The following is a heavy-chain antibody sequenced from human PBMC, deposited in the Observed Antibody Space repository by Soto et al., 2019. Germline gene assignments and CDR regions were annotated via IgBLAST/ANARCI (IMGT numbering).Heavy chain of an antibody. D-gene: IGHD7-27*01. CDR3: ARDLGQLITPAQ. V-gene: IGHV4-31*03. CDR1: GGSIRSGGYN. Sequence: QVKLRESGPGLVKPSQTLSLTCTVSGGSIRSGGYNWSWIRQLPGKGLEWIGYIFHTGNTYYNPSLKSRVTISVDTSQNQFSLRRSSVTAADTALYYCARDLGQLITPAQWGQGVLVTGS. CDR2: IFHTGNT. J-gene: IGHJ1*01.